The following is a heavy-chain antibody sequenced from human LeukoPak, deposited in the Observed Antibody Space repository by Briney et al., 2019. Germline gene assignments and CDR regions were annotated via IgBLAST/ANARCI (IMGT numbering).Heavy chain of an antibody. D-gene: IGHD5-12*01. Sequence: PSETLSLTCAVSGGSISSGDYYWSWIRQPPGKGLEWIGYIYYSGSTYYNPSLKSRVTISVDTSKNQFSLKLSSVTAADTAVYYCARTLIVATIDYYYGMDVWGQGTTVTVSS. CDR3: ARTLIVATIDYYYGMDV. J-gene: IGHJ6*02. CDR1: GGSISSGDYY. V-gene: IGHV4-30-4*01. CDR2: IYYSGST.